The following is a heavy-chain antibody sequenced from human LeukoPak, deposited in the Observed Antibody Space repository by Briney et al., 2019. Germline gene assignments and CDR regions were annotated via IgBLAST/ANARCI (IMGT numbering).Heavy chain of an antibody. V-gene: IGHV3-30*02. J-gene: IGHJ4*02. CDR1: GFTFSSYG. CDR2: IRYDGSNK. D-gene: IGHD6-6*01. Sequence: GGSLRLSCAASGFTFSSYGMHWVRQAPAKRLAGVAFIRYDGSNKYYVDSVKGGSTISRDNSKNTLYLQMNSLRAEDTAVYYCAKDLLAAITPSIAARPFDYWGQGTLVTVSS. CDR3: AKDLLAAITPSIAARPFDY.